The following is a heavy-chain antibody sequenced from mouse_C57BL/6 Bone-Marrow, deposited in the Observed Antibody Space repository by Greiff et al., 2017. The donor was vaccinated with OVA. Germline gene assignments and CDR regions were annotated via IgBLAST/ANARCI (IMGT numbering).Heavy chain of an antibody. CDR1: GFNIKDDY. J-gene: IGHJ2*01. CDR2: IDPENGDT. D-gene: IGHD2-1*01. CDR3: TTYGNYEDY. Sequence: EVQLQQSGAELVRPGASVKLSCTASGFNIKDDYMHWLKQRPEQGLEWIGWIDPENGDTEYASKFQGKATITADTSSNTAYLQLSSLTSEDTAVYYCTTYGNYEDYWGQGTTLTVSS. V-gene: IGHV14-4*01.